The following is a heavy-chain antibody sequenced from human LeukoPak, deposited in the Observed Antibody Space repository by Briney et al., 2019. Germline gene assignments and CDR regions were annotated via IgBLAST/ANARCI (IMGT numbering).Heavy chain of an antibody. CDR1: GYTFTSYG. V-gene: IGHV1-2*02. CDR3: ARRRGELASLS. CDR2: INPNSGGT. Sequence: ASVKVSCKASGYTFTSYGISWVRQAPGQGLEWMGWINPNSGGTNYAQKFQGRVTMTRDTSISTAYMELSRLRSDDTAVYYCARRRGELASLSWGQGTLVTVSS. D-gene: IGHD3-10*01. J-gene: IGHJ4*02.